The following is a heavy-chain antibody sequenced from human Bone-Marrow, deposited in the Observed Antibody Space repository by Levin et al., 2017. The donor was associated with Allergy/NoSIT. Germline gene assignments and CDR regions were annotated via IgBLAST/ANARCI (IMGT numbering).Heavy chain of an antibody. CDR2: IWYDGSNK. CDR1: GFTFSSYG. CDR3: ARDLGTTVTIYDY. D-gene: IGHD4-17*01. Sequence: GGSLRLSCAASGFTFSSYGMHWVRQAPGKGLEWVAVIWYDGSNKYYADSVKGRFTISRDNSKNTLYLQMNSLRAEDTAVYYCARDLGTTVTIYDYWGQGTLVTVSS. J-gene: IGHJ4*02. V-gene: IGHV3-33*01.